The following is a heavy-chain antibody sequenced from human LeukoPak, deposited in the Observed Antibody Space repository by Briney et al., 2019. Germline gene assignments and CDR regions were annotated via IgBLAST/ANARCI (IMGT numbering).Heavy chain of an antibody. V-gene: IGHV3-49*04. CDR2: IRSKAYGGTT. D-gene: IGHD1-26*01. Sequence: GRSLRLSCTASGFTFCDYAMSWVRQAPGKGLEWVGFIRSKAYGGTTEYAASVKGRFTISRDDSKSIAYLQMNSLKTEDTAVYYCTRVVGATTFYYYYMDVWGKGTTVTISS. CDR3: TRVVGATTFYYYYMDV. J-gene: IGHJ6*03. CDR1: GFTFCDYA.